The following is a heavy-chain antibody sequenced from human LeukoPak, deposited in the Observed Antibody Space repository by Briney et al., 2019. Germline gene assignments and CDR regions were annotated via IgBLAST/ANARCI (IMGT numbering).Heavy chain of an antibody. CDR2: IYYSGNL. V-gene: IGHV4-28*05. Sequence: SETLSLTCAVSGYSIRSSSYWWGWIRQPPGKGLEWIGYIYYSGNLYYNPSLESRVTMSVDTSKNQFSLKLSSVTAVDTAVYYCARGDYYTAWFDPWGQGTLVTVSS. CDR1: GYSIRSSSYW. D-gene: IGHD3-3*01. J-gene: IGHJ5*02. CDR3: ARGDYYTAWFDP.